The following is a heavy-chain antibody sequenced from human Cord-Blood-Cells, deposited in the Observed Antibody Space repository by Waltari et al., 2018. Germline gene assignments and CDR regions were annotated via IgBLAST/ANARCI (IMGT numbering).Heavy chain of an antibody. CDR2: IYYRGST. D-gene: IGHD1-20*01. V-gene: IGHV4-39*01. J-gene: IGHJ4*02. CDR3: VPPITGTDY. CDR1: GGSLSSISYY. Sequence: QLQLQESGPGLVKPSETLSLTCTVSGGSLSSISYYWGWIRQPPGKGLEWIGSIYYRGSTYYTPSLKSRVTISVDTSKNQFSLKLSSVTAADTAVYYCVPPITGTDYWGQGTLVTVSS.